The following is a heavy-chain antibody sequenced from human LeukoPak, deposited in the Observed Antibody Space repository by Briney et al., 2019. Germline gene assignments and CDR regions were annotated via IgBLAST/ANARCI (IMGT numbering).Heavy chain of an antibody. Sequence: PSETLSLTCAVYGGSFSGYYWSWIRQPPGKGLEWIGEINHSGSTNYNPSLKSRVTISVDTSKNRFSLKLSSVTAADTAVYYCARAPETGHFDYWGQGTLVTVSS. CDR3: ARAPETGHFDY. CDR1: GGSFSGYY. V-gene: IGHV4-34*01. CDR2: INHSGST. J-gene: IGHJ4*02. D-gene: IGHD3-9*01.